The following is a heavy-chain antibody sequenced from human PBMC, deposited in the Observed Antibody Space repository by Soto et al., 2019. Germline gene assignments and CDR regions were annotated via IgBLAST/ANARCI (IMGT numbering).Heavy chain of an antibody. J-gene: IGHJ3*02. CDR1: GFTFSSYS. D-gene: IGHD6-13*01. Sequence: GGSLILSCAASGFTFSSYSMNWVRQAPGKGLEWVSSISSSSSYIYYADSVKGRFTISRDNAKNSLYLQMNSLRAEDTAVYYCARDFMAAAGYDAFDIWGQGTMVTVSS. CDR3: ARDFMAAAGYDAFDI. CDR2: ISSSSSYI. V-gene: IGHV3-21*01.